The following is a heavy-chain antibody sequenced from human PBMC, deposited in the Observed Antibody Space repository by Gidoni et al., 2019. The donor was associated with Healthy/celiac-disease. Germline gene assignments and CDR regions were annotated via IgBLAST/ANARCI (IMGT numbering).Heavy chain of an antibody. V-gene: IGHV5-10-1*03. D-gene: IGHD6-25*01. CDR1: GHSFTSYW. J-gene: IGHJ6*03. CDR3: ARLAAATHYYYYMDV. Sequence: EVQLVQSGAEVKKPGESLRLSCKGSGHSFTSYWLSWVRQMPGKGLEWMGRIVPSDSYTNYSPSFQGHVTISADKSISTAYLQWSSLKASDTAMYYCARLAAATHYYYYMDVWGKGTTVTVSS. CDR2: IVPSDSYT.